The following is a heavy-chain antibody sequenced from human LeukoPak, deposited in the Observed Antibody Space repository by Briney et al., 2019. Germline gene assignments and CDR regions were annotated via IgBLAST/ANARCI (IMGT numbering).Heavy chain of an antibody. CDR1: GYTLTELS. V-gene: IGHV1-24*01. CDR3: ATDRPYYYDNSGYYYFDY. D-gene: IGHD3-22*01. J-gene: IGHJ4*02. Sequence: SVKVSCKVSGYTLTELSMHWVRQGPGKGLEWMGGFDPYDGETIYAKKSQGRVGMTEDTSTDTAYMELRSLRSEDTADYYCATDRPYYYDNSGYYYFDYWGQGTLVTVSS. CDR2: FDPYDGET.